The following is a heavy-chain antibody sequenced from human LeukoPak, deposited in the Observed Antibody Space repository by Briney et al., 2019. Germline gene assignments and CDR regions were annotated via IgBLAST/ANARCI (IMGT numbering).Heavy chain of an antibody. D-gene: IGHD6-19*01. Sequence: SVKVSCKASGGTFSSYAISWVRQAPGQGLEWMGRIIPILGIANCAQKFQGRVTITADKSTSTAYMELSSLRSEDTAVYYCAREGGIAVAQRAFDYWGQGTLVTVSS. V-gene: IGHV1-69*04. CDR3: AREGGIAVAQRAFDY. CDR1: GGTFSSYA. CDR2: IIPILGIA. J-gene: IGHJ4*02.